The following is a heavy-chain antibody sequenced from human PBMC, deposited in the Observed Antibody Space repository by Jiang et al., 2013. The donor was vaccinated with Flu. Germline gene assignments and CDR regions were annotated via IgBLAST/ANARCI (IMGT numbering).Heavy chain of an antibody. CDR1: GDSVSSNSAA. CDR3: ARDIPDCGGDCYSRYFDY. CDR2: TYYRSKWYN. Sequence: AISGDSVSSNSAAWNWIRQSPSRGLEWLGRTYYRSKWYNDYAVSVKSRITINPDTSKNQFSLQLKSVTPEDTAVYYCARDIPDCGGDCYSRYFDYWGQGTLVTVSS. D-gene: IGHD2-21*02. J-gene: IGHJ4*02. V-gene: IGHV6-1*01.